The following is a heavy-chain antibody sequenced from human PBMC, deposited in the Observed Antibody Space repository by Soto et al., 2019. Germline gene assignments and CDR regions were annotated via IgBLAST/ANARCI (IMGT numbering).Heavy chain of an antibody. CDR1: DYSISRGCF. D-gene: IGHD5-12*01. CDR3: ARESYSGYHSYDY. J-gene: IGHJ4*02. Sequence: KAPDTVSLTCAGSDYSISRGCFWAWIRQPPGKGLEWIANMYHDGNTHYNPSRKSRVTMSVDTSKNQFSLKLNSVTAADTAVYYCARESYSGYHSYDYWGQGILVTVSS. CDR2: MYHDGNT. V-gene: IGHV4-38-2*02.